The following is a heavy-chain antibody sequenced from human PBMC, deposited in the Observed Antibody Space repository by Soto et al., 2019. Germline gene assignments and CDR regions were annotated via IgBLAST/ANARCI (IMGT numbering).Heavy chain of an antibody. V-gene: IGHV3-30*18. CDR3: AKAGIAGFDY. J-gene: IGHJ4*02. CDR1: GFTFSSYG. Sequence: QVLLVESGGGVVQPGRSLRLSCAASGFTFSSYGMHWVRQAPGKGLEWVAVISYDGSNKYYADSVKGRFTISRDNSNNTLYLQMNSLAAEDTAVYYCAKAGIAGFDYWGQGTLVTVSS. CDR2: ISYDGSNK.